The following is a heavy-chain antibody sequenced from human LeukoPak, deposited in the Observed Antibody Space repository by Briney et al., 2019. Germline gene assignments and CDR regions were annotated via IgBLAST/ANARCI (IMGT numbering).Heavy chain of an antibody. D-gene: IGHD3-10*01. V-gene: IGHV4-39*07. CDR3: AREANYYGSGSYFEGTFDY. CDR1: GGSISSSSYY. Sequence: SETLSLTCTVSGGSISSSSYYWGWIRQPPGKGLEWIGSIYYSGSTYYNPSLKSRVTISIDTSKNEFSLKLTSVIAADTAVYFCAREANYYGSGSYFEGTFDYWGQGSLVTVSS. CDR2: IYYSGST. J-gene: IGHJ4*02.